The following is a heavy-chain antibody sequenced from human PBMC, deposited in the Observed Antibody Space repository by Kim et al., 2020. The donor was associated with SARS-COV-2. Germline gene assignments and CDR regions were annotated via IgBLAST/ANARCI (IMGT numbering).Heavy chain of an antibody. CDR1: GYSFTSYW. V-gene: IGHV5-51*01. J-gene: IGHJ5*02. CDR2: IYPGDSDT. D-gene: IGHD3-22*01. Sequence: GESLKISCKGSGYSFTSYWIGWVRQMPGKGLEWMGIIYPGDSDTRYSPSFQDQVTISADKSISTVYLQWSSLKASDTAMYYCARQRFTMIVEEGWFDPWGQETLVTVSS. CDR3: ARQRFTMIVEEGWFDP.